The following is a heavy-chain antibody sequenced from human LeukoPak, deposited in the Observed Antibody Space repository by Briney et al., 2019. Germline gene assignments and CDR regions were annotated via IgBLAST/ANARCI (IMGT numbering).Heavy chain of an antibody. J-gene: IGHJ6*03. V-gene: IGHV1-69*05. CDR1: GGTFSSYA. CDR3: ASRGGNYVDYYYMDV. CDR2: IIPIFGTA. Sequence: GASVKVSCXASGGTFSSYAISWVRQAPGQGLEWMGGIIPIFGTANYAQKFQGRVTITTDESTSTAYMELSSLRSEDTAVYYCASRGGNYVDYYYMDVWGKGTTVTVSS. D-gene: IGHD1-26*01.